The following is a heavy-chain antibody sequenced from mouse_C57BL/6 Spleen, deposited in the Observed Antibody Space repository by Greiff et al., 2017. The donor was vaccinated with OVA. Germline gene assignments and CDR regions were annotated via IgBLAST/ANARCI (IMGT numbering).Heavy chain of an antibody. J-gene: IGHJ4*01. D-gene: IGHD1-1*01. CDR1: GFTFSDYY. V-gene: IGHV5-16*01. Sequence: EVHLVESEGGLVQPGSSMKLSCTASGFTFSDYYMAWVRQVPEKGLEWVANINYDGSSTYYLDSLKSRFIISRDNAKNILYLQMSSLKSEDAATYYCAREDTTVLDYWGQGTSVTVSS. CDR3: AREDTTVLDY. CDR2: INYDGSST.